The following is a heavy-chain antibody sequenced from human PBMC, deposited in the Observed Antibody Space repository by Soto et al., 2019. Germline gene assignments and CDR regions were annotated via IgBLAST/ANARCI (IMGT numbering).Heavy chain of an antibody. D-gene: IGHD4-17*01. CDR3: ARDSTVTTFFWYFDL. V-gene: IGHV4-31*03. CDR1: GGSISSGGYY. CDR2: IYYSGST. J-gene: IGHJ2*01. Sequence: QVQLQESGPGLVKPSQTLSLTCTVSGGSISSGGYYWSWIRQHPGKGLEWIGYIYYSGSTYYNPSLKSRVTISVDTSKNQFSLKLSSVTAADTAVYYCARDSTVTTFFWYFDLWGRGTLVTVSS.